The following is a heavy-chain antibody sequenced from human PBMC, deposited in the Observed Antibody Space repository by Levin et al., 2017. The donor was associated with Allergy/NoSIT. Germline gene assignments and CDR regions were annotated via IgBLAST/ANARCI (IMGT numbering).Heavy chain of an antibody. CDR3: AKCGEPPYYYYYMDV. CDR2: IHYRGST. V-gene: IGHV4-59*01. J-gene: IGHJ6*03. Sequence: SQTLSLTCTVSGDSISSSYWSWIRQAPGKGLEWIGNIHYRGSTNYNPSLKSRVTISVDTSKNQFSLKLSSVTAADTAVYFCAKCGEPPYYYYYMDVWGKGTTVTVSS. CDR1: GDSISSSY.